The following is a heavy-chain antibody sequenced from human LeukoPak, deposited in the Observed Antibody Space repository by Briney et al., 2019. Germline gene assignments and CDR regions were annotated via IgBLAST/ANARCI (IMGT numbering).Heavy chain of an antibody. Sequence: SETLSLTCTVYGGSFSGYYWSWTRQPPGKGLEWIGEINHSGSTNYNPSLKSRVIMSVATSKNQFSLKLSSVTAADTAVYYCARDSSGWYHWFDPWGQGTLVTVSS. D-gene: IGHD6-19*01. J-gene: IGHJ5*02. V-gene: IGHV4-34*01. CDR3: ARDSSGWYHWFDP. CDR2: INHSGST. CDR1: GGSFSGYY.